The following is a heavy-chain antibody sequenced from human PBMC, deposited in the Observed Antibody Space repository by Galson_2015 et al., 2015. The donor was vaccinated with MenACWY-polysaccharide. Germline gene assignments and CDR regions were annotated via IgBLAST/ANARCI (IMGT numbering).Heavy chain of an antibody. CDR3: AIRICCDSAGHTLDV. D-gene: IGHD2-15*01. J-gene: IGHJ1*01. V-gene: IGHV5-51*03. CDR1: GYSFTTYW. Sequence: QSGAEVKKPGESLKISCKGSGYSFTTYWIGWVRQMPGKGLEWMGIIYPDDSDTRYSPSIQGQVAFSADKSTSTAYLQRSSVKASVNAMYVCAIRICCDSAGHTLDVRGHGTLVSVSS. CDR2: IYPDDSDT.